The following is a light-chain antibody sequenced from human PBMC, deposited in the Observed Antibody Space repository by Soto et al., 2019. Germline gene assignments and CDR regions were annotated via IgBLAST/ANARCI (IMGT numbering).Light chain of an antibody. CDR1: QSVSSY. CDR2: DAS. J-gene: IGKJ1*01. V-gene: IGKV3-11*01. Sequence: EIVLTQSPATLSLSPGERATLSCRASQSVSSYLAWYQQKPGQAPRLLIYDASNRATGIPARFSGSGSGTDFALLSSSVEPEDFAVYNCQSTFGQGTKVETK. CDR3: QST.